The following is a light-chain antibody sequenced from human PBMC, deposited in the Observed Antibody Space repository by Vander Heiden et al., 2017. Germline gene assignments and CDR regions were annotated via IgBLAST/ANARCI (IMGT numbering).Light chain of an antibody. V-gene: IGLV4-60*03. CDR3: ETWDSNSRV. CDR1: GGHRSYI. Sequence: QPVLTQPSSASASLGSPVKLPCPLTGGHRSYIIAWHPQQPGKAPRYLMKLEGSGSYNKGSGVPGRFSGSSSEADRYLTISNLQSEDEADYYCETWDSNSRVFGGGTKLTVL. J-gene: IGLJ3*02. CDR2: LEGSGSY.